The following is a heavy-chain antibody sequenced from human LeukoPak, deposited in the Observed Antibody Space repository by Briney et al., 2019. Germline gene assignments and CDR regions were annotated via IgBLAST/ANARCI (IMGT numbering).Heavy chain of an antibody. CDR3: ARGRIVGTTERLFDP. Sequence: ASVTVSCKASGYTFTRYYMHWVRQAPGQGLEWMGIINPSSGSTSYAQKFQGRVTVTRDTSTSTVYMDLSSLRSEDTAVYYCARGRIVGTTERLFDPWGQGTLVTASA. CDR2: INPSSGST. D-gene: IGHD1-26*01. J-gene: IGHJ5*02. V-gene: IGHV1-46*01. CDR1: GYTFTRYY.